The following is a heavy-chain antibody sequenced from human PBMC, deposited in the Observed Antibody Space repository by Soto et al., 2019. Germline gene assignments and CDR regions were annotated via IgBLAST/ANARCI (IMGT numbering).Heavy chain of an antibody. D-gene: IGHD4-17*01. CDR3: ARDLDYGDYFAYYGMDV. Sequence: GASAKVSCKASGGTFSSYAISWVRQPPGQGLEWMGGIIPIFGTANYAQQFQGRVTTTADESTSTAYRELSSLRAEDTAVYYCARDLDYGDYFAYYGMDVWGQGTTVTVSS. CDR1: GGTFSSYA. J-gene: IGHJ6*02. CDR2: IIPIFGTA. V-gene: IGHV1-69*13.